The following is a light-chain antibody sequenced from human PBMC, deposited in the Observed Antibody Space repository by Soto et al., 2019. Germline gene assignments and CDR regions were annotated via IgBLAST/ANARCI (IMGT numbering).Light chain of an antibody. J-gene: IGLJ1*01. CDR2: DVS. CDR3: CSYAGSSFV. CDR1: SSDVGGYNY. V-gene: IGLV2-11*01. Sequence: ALTQPRSVSGSPGQSVTISCTGTSSDVGGYNYVSWYQQHPGKAPKLMIYDVSKRPSGVPDRFSGSKSGNTASLTISGLQAEDEADYYCCSYAGSSFVFGTGTKVTVL.